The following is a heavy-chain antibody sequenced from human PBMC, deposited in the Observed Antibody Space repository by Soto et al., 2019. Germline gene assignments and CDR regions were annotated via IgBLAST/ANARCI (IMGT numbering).Heavy chain of an antibody. CDR3: ASPCRAHISIGAFDI. CDR1: GYTFTSYY. V-gene: IGHV1-46*01. CDR2: INPSGGST. Sequence: VPVKVSCKASGYTFTSYYMHWMRQTPGQVLEWMGIINPSGGSTSYAQKFQGRVTMARDTSTSTVYMELSSLRSEDTAVYYCASPCRAHISIGAFDIWGQGTMVTVSS. J-gene: IGHJ3*02. D-gene: IGHD3-3*02.